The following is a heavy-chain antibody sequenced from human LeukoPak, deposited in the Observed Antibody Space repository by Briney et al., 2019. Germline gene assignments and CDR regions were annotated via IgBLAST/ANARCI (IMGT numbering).Heavy chain of an antibody. D-gene: IGHD4-17*01. J-gene: IGHJ4*02. Sequence: GGSQRLSCAASGFSFTNAWMSWVRQAPGKGLEWVGHIKSRTDGGTTDYAAPVKDRFSISRDDSQDPLYLQMNSLKPEDIAVYYCAAEYYGAYNYWGQGTLVTVSS. CDR2: IKSRTDGGTT. CDR1: GFSFTNAW. V-gene: IGHV3-15*01. CDR3: AAEYYGAYNY.